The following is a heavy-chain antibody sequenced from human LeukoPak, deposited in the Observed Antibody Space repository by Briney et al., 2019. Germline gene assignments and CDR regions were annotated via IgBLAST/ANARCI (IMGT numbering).Heavy chain of an antibody. CDR2: IYSGRST. CDR1: GFTFSSNY. CDR3: ARSYSSGCFDY. V-gene: IGHV3-66*02. D-gene: IGHD6-19*01. J-gene: IGHJ4*02. Sequence: GGSLRLSCAASGFTFSSNYMSWVRQAPGKGLEWFSVIYSGRSTYYPASVTGRFTISRDNSNTTLYLQMNSLRAEDTAVYYCARSYSSGCFDYWGQGTPVTVSS.